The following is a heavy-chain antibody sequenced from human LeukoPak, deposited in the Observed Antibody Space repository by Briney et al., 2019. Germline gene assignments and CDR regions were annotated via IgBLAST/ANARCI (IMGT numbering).Heavy chain of an antibody. Sequence: GGSLRLSCAASGFTFSSYSMNWVRQAPGKGLEWVSSISSSSYIYYADSVKGRFTISRDNAKNSLYLQMNSLRAEDTAVYYCARWCTNGVCYNGQVAYYYMDVWGKGTTVTVSS. V-gene: IGHV3-21*01. D-gene: IGHD2-8*01. J-gene: IGHJ6*03. CDR2: ISSSSYI. CDR1: GFTFSSYS. CDR3: ARWCTNGVCYNGQVAYYYMDV.